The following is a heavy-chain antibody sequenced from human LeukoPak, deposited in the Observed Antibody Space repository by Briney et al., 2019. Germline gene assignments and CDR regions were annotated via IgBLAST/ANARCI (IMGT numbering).Heavy chain of an antibody. CDR3: AKARQEYSYGFSDFGY. D-gene: IGHD5-18*01. V-gene: IGHV3-30*18. CDR1: GFTFSSYG. CDR2: ISYDGSNK. J-gene: IGHJ4*02. Sequence: GGSLRLSCAASGFTFSSYGMHWVRQAPGKGLEWVAVISYDGSNKYYADSVKGRFTISRDNSKNTLYLQMNSLRAEDTAVYYCAKARQEYSYGFSDFGYWGQGTLVTVST.